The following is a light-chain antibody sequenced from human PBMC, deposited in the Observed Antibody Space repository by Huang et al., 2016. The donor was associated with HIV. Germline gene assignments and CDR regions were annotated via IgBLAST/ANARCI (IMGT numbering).Light chain of an antibody. Sequence: DIQMTQSPSSLSASVGDRVTITCRASQSISTYLNWYQQKPGKAPKLLIYAASSLQSGVPSMFSGSGSGTDFSLTISSLQPEDFATYHCQQSYSTPRTFGQGTKVEIK. CDR3: QQSYSTPRT. V-gene: IGKV1-39*01. CDR2: AAS. CDR1: QSISTY. J-gene: IGKJ1*01.